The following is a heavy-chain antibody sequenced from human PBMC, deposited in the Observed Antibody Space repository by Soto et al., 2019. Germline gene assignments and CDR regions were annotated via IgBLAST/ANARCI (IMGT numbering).Heavy chain of an antibody. CDR2: VNPSSGNT. CDR3: ARASMYIWNDH. CDR1: GYTFTTYD. D-gene: IGHD1-20*01. Sequence: QVQLVQSGAEVKRPGASVKVSCGASGYTFTTYDINWVRQASGQGLEWMGCVNPSSGNTVYAQKFHGRVTMTRDTSISTAYMELSSLKYDDTAIYYCARASMYIWNDHWGQGTLVTVSS. J-gene: IGHJ5*02. V-gene: IGHV1-8*01.